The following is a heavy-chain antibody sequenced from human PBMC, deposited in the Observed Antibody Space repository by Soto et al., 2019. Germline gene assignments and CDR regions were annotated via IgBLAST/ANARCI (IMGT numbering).Heavy chain of an antibody. CDR3: ATVSGSTYGYFDY. CDR1: GGSVTSDEDY. CDR2: ISNSGST. Sequence: ASETLSLTCTVSGGSVTSDEDYWSWIRPSPGKGLEWIGYISNSGSTGYNPSLKTRLSMSVDRSKNQFTLRLTSVTAADTAVYFCATVSGSTYGYFDYWGQGTQVTVSS. V-gene: IGHV4-30-4*01. D-gene: IGHD4-17*01. J-gene: IGHJ4*02.